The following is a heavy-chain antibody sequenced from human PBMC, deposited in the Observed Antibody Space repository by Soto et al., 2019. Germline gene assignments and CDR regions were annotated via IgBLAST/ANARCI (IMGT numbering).Heavy chain of an antibody. CDR1: GFIFSNYW. CDR3: ARGIQYRYGMDV. J-gene: IGHJ6*02. D-gene: IGHD4-4*01. Sequence: GGSLRLSCAASGFIFSNYWMSWVRQAPGKGLEWVANIKRDGSEEYYVDSVKGRFTISRDNAKNSLFLQMNSLRAEDTAIYYCARGIQYRYGMDVWGQGTTVTVSS. V-gene: IGHV3-7*01. CDR2: IKRDGSEE.